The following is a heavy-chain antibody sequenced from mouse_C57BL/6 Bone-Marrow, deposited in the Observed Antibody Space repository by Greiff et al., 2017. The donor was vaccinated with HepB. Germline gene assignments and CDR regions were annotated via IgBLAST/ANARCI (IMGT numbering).Heavy chain of an antibody. Sequence: VQLQQSGAELVRPGASVTLSCKASGYTFTDYEMHWVKQTPVHGLEWIGAIDPETGGTAYNQKFKGKAILTADKSSSTAYMELRGLTSEDSAVYYCTREGYSNLFAYWGQGTLVTVSA. CDR2: IDPETGGT. V-gene: IGHV1-15*01. J-gene: IGHJ3*01. CDR1: GYTFTDYE. CDR3: TREGYSNLFAY. D-gene: IGHD2-5*01.